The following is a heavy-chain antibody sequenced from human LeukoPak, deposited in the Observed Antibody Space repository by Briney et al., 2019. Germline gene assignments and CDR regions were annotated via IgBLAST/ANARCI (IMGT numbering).Heavy chain of an antibody. D-gene: IGHD6-19*01. CDR1: GFTFSSYG. V-gene: IGHV3-30*18. Sequence: GGSLRLSCAASGFTFSSYGMHRVRQAPGKGLEWVAVISYDGINKYYTDSVKGRFTISRDNSKNTLYLQMNSLRAEDTAVYFCAKGAGVHDAFDTWGQGTMVTVSS. CDR2: ISYDGINK. CDR3: AKGAGVHDAFDT. J-gene: IGHJ3*02.